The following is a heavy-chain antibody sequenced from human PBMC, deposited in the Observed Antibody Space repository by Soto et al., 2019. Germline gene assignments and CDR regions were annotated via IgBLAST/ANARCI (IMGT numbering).Heavy chain of an antibody. CDR1: GFTFSSYA. CDR2: ISGSGGST. CDR3: AKDGATYYDFWSGYFGH. Sequence: EVQLLESGGGLVQPGGSLRLSCAASGFTFSSYAMSWVRQAPGKGLEWVSAISGSGGSTYYADSVKGRFTISRDNSKNTLYLQMNSLRAEDTAVYYCAKDGATYYDFWSGYFGHWGQGTLVTVSS. D-gene: IGHD3-3*01. J-gene: IGHJ4*02. V-gene: IGHV3-23*01.